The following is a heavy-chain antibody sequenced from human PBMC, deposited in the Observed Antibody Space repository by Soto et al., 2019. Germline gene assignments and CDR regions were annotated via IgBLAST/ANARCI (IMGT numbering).Heavy chain of an antibody. CDR1: GYTFTDYY. V-gene: IGHV1-2*04. Sequence: QVQLVQSGAEVKKPGASLKVSCKASGYTFTDYYLHWVRQAPGQGLEWMGWINLNNGGTQYAQKFQGWVTMTRDTSISTAYMEVSRLRSDDAAVYYCARDSGGAIVVVPAAYGMDVWGQGTTVTVTS. J-gene: IGHJ6*02. CDR3: ARDSGGAIVVVPAAYGMDV. CDR2: INLNNGGT. D-gene: IGHD2-2*01.